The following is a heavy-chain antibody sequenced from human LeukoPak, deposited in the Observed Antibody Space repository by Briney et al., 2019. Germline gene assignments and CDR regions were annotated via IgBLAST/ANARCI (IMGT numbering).Heavy chain of an antibody. CDR2: ISGSGGST. J-gene: IGHJ4*02. Sequence: GGSLRLSCAASGFTFSSYSMNWVRQAPGKGLEWVSGISGSGGSTYYADSVKGRFTISRDNSKNTLYLQMTSLRAEDTAVYYCAKDQVWIVVGSFDYWGQGTLVTVSS. V-gene: IGHV3-23*01. CDR3: AKDQVWIVVGSFDY. D-gene: IGHD3-22*01. CDR1: GFTFSSYS.